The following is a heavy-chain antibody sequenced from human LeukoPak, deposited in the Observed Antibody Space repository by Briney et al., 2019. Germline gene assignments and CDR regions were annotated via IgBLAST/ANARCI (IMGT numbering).Heavy chain of an antibody. CDR1: GGSISSSY. J-gene: IGHJ3*02. CDR2: IYYSGST. Sequence: PSETLSLTCTVSGGSISSSYWSSIRQPPPKGLQWIGYIYYSGSTNYNPSLKSRVTISVETSKNQFSLKLSSVTAADTAVYYCARHRGGTTPRRAFDIWGQGTTVTVSS. D-gene: IGHD1-7*01. V-gene: IGHV4-59*01. CDR3: ARHRGGTTPRRAFDI.